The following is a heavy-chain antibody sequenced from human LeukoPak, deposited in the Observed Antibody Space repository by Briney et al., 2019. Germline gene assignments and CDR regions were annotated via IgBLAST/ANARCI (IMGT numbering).Heavy chain of an antibody. V-gene: IGHV1-8*01. D-gene: IGHD3-22*01. CDR2: INPNSGDT. Sequence: GASVEVSCKASGYTFSSYDINWVRQATGQGLEWMGWINPNSGDTGYAQKFQGRATMTRSTSINTVYMELSSLRSEDTAVYFCARGGNYYDSSGYFRASADYWGQGTLVTVSS. CDR1: GYTFSSYD. J-gene: IGHJ4*02. CDR3: ARGGNYYDSSGYFRASADY.